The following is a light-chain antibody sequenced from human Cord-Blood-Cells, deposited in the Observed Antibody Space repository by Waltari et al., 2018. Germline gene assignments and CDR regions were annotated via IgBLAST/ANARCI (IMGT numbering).Light chain of an antibody. CDR3: RQSYSTPYT. J-gene: IGKJ2*01. Sequence: DIQMTQSPSSLSASVGDRVTITCRASQNISSYLNWYQQKTGKAAKLLIYAAASLKSGVPSRFSGSGYGTDFTLTISSLQPEDFATYYCRQSYSTPYTFGQGTKLEIK. CDR1: QNISSY. V-gene: IGKV1-39*01. CDR2: AAA.